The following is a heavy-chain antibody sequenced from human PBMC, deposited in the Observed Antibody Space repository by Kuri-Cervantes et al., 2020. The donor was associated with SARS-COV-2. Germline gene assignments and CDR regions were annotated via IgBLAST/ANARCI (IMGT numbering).Heavy chain of an antibody. CDR2: ISSSSSYI. V-gene: IGHV3-21*01. J-gene: IGHJ4*02. D-gene: IGHD3-22*01. CDR3: ARDSYYDSPGH. Sequence: GESLKISCAAPGFTFSSYSMNWVRQAPGKGLEWVSSISSSSSYIYYADSVKGRFTISRDNAKNSLYLQMNSLRAEDTAVYYCARDSYYDSPGHWGQGTLVTVSS. CDR1: GFTFSSYS.